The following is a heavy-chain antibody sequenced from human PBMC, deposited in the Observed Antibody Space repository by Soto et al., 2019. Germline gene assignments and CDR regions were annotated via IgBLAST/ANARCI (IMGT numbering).Heavy chain of an antibody. CDR3: ASGVVPGEGRYYYGMDV. V-gene: IGHV4-4*07. Sequence: SETLSLTCTVSGGSISSYYWSWIRQPAGKGLEWIGRIYTSGSTNYNPSLKSRVTMSVDTSKNQFSLKLSSVTAADTAVYYCASGVVPGEGRYYYGMDVWRQGTTVTVSS. D-gene: IGHD2-2*01. CDR1: GGSISSYY. CDR2: IYTSGST. J-gene: IGHJ6*02.